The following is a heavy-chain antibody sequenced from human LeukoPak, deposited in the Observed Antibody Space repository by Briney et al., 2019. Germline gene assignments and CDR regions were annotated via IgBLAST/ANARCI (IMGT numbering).Heavy chain of an antibody. J-gene: IGHJ4*02. D-gene: IGHD1-26*01. V-gene: IGHV4-61*01. Sequence: SETLSLTCTISGGSISSISYYWSWIRQPPGKGLEWIGYIYYSGSTNYNPSLKSRVTISVDTSKNQFSLKLSSVTAADTAVYYCARGREWEPKVFDYWGQGTLVTVSS. CDR3: ARGREWEPKVFDY. CDR1: GGSISSISYY. CDR2: IYYSGST.